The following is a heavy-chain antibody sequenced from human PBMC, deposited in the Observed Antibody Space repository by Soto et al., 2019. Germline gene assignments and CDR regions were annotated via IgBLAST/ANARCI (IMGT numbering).Heavy chain of an antibody. V-gene: IGHV1-69*01. Sequence: QVQLVQSGAEVKKPGSSVKVSCKASGGTFSSYAISWVRQAPGQGLEWMGGIIPIFGTANYAQKLQGRVTITADESTSTAYMELSSLRSEDTAVYYCARAHSGSYYAQEAFDIWGQGTVVTVSS. CDR2: IIPIFGTA. CDR1: GGTFSSYA. D-gene: IGHD1-26*01. CDR3: ARAHSGSYYAQEAFDI. J-gene: IGHJ3*02.